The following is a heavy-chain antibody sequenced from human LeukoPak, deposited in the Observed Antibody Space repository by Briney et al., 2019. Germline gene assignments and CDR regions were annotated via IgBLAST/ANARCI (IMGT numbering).Heavy chain of an antibody. CDR3: ARGRGEQWLYYFDY. CDR2: ISAYNGNT. V-gene: IGHV1-18*01. D-gene: IGHD6-19*01. CDR1: GYTFTSYG. J-gene: IGHJ4*02. Sequence: ASVKVSCKASGYTFTSYGISWVRQAPGQGLEWMGGISAYNGNTNYAQKLQGRVTMTTGTSTSTAYMELRSLRSDDTAVYYCARGRGEQWLYYFDYWGQGSLVTVSS.